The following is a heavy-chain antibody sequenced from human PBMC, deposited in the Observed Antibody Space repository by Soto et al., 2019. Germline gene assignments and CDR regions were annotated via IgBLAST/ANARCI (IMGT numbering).Heavy chain of an antibody. J-gene: IGHJ4*02. CDR3: ARSPSPVNPFFDY. V-gene: IGHV3-74*01. CDR2: INSDGSST. D-gene: IGHD4-17*01. CDR1: GFTFSSYW. Sequence: PGGSHRLYSTTSGFTFSSYWKHWVRQAPGKGLVWVSRINSDGSSTSYADSVKGRFTISRDNAKNTLYLQMNSLRAEDTAVYYCARSPSPVNPFFDYWGQGTLVTVSS.